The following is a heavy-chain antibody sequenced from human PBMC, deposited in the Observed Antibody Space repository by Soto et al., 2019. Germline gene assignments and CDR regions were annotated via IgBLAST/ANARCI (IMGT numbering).Heavy chain of an antibody. D-gene: IGHD4-17*01. CDR2: ISSSSSYI. Sequence: EVQLVESGGGLVKPGGSLRLSCAASGFTFSSYSMNWVRQAPGKGLEWVSSISSSSSYIYYADSVKGRFTISRDNAKNSLYLQMNSLRAEDTAVYYCASVEPTGYYGMDVWGQGTTVTVSS. CDR1: GFTFSSYS. V-gene: IGHV3-21*01. CDR3: ASVEPTGYYGMDV. J-gene: IGHJ6*02.